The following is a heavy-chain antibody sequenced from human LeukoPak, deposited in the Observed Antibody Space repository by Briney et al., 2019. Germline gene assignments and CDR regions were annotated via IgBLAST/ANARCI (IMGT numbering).Heavy chain of an antibody. CDR2: IYYSGST. Sequence: SETLSLTCTVSGGSISIYYWSWIRQPPGKGLEWIGYIYYSGSTNYNPSLKSRVTISVDTSKNQFSLKLSSVTAADTAVYYCARSIEDYYDSSGYYYYFDYRGQGTLVTVSS. CDR1: GGSISIYY. V-gene: IGHV4-59*08. D-gene: IGHD3-22*01. CDR3: ARSIEDYYDSSGYYYYFDY. J-gene: IGHJ4*02.